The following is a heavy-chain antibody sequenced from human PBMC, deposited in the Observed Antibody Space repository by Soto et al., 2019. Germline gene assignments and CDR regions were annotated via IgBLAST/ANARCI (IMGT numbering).Heavy chain of an antibody. D-gene: IGHD4-17*01. J-gene: IGHJ4*02. V-gene: IGHV3-7*01. CDR3: ARSTYGFDL. Sequence: PGGSMGLXCAASGFTFRSYAMSWVRQAPGKGLEWVANIKQDGSEKYYVDSVKGRFTISRDTTKSSLYLQMNSLRAEDTAVYYCARSTYGFDLWGQGTLVTVSS. CDR2: IKQDGSEK. CDR1: GFTFRSYA.